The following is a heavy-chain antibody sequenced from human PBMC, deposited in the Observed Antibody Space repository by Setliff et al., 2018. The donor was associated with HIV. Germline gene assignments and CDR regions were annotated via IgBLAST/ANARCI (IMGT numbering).Heavy chain of an antibody. CDR2: IYYSGRT. CDR3: ASQPAYSTDWYPPGYFDY. V-gene: IGHV4-59*08. J-gene: IGHJ4*02. CDR1: GGPISSYH. D-gene: IGHD6-19*01. Sequence: PSETLSLTCTVSGGPISSYHWSWIRQPPGKGLEWIGYIYYSGRTNYNPSLKSRVTISVDTSKNQFSLKLTSVTAADTAVYYCASQPAYSTDWYPPGYFDYWGQGTLVTVSS.